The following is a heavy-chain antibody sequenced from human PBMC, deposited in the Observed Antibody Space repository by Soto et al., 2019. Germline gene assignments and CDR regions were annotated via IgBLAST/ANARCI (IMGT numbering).Heavy chain of an antibody. V-gene: IGHV3-23*01. J-gene: IGHJ4*02. CDR3: AKKVNSGPGSQYFDY. CDR2: FRSGGDDATT. Sequence: LRLSCAASGFTFSSYSMGWVRQAPGKGLEWVSGFRSGGDDATTYYADSVKGRFTISRDNSKNTLFLQMGSLRAEDTAIYYCAKKVNSGPGSQYFDYWGQGTLVTVSS. CDR1: GFTFSSYS. D-gene: IGHD3-10*01.